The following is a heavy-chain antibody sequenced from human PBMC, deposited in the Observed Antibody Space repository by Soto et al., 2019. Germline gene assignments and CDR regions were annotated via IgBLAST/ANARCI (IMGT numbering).Heavy chain of an antibody. J-gene: IGHJ6*02. CDR2: ISGSGGSS. Sequence: PGGSLRLYGSASGFAVSTYAMTWVRQAPGNGLEWVSVISGSGGSSYYADSVKGRFTISRDNSKNTLFLQMNGLRAEDTAVYYYAKVTKRAAAGRYEYYKYGMDVWGQGTTVTVSS. CDR3: AKVTKRAAAGRYEYYKYGMDV. CDR1: GFAVSTYA. V-gene: IGHV3-23*01. D-gene: IGHD6-13*01.